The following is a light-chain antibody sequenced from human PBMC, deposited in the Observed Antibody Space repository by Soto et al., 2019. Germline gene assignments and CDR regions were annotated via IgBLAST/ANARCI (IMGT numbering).Light chain of an antibody. Sequence: DIQMTQSPSSLSASVGDRVTITCRASQGINNYLAWYQQKPGRVPQLLIYGASTFHSGVPSRFSGSGTDFTLTISSLQPEDVATYFCQQYYGAPWAFGQGTKVEIK. CDR3: QQYYGAPWA. CDR1: QGINNY. J-gene: IGKJ1*01. V-gene: IGKV1-27*01. CDR2: GAS.